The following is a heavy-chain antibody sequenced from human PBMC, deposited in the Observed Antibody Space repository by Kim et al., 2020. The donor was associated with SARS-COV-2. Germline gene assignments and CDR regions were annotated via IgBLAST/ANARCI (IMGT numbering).Heavy chain of an antibody. D-gene: IGHD3-3*01. Sequence: GGSLRLSCAASGFTFSDYYMSWIRQAPGKGLEWVSYISSSGSTIYYADSVKGRFTISRDNAKNSLYLQMNSLRAEDTAVYYCARDQGAEYYDFWSGYSPSNWFDPWGQGTLVTVSS. CDR2: ISSSGSTI. J-gene: IGHJ5*02. CDR3: ARDQGAEYYDFWSGYSPSNWFDP. CDR1: GFTFSDYY. V-gene: IGHV3-11*01.